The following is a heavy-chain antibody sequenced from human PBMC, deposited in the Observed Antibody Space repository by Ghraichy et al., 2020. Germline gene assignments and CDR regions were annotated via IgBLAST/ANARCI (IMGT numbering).Heavy chain of an antibody. V-gene: IGHV3-21*01. CDR2: ISSSSSYI. J-gene: IGHJ6*02. Sequence: GGSLRLSCAASGFTFSSYSMNWVRQAPGKGLEWVSSISSSSSYIYYADSVKGRFTISRDNAKNSLYLQMNSLRAEDTAVYYCAREWTYYYDSSGYDGMDVWGQGTTVTVSS. D-gene: IGHD3-22*01. CDR3: AREWTYYYDSSGYDGMDV. CDR1: GFTFSSYS.